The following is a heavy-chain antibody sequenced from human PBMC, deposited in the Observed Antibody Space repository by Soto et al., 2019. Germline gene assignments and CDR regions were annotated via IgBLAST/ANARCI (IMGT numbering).Heavy chain of an antibody. Sequence: SETLSLTCTVSGGSISSYYWSWIRQPPGKGLEWIGYIYYSGSTNYNPSLKSRVTISVDTSKNQFSLKLSSVTAADTAVYYCARLTWFGELFDYWGQGTLVTVSS. V-gene: IGHV4-59*01. D-gene: IGHD3-10*01. J-gene: IGHJ4*02. CDR1: GGSISSYY. CDR3: ARLTWFGELFDY. CDR2: IYYSGST.